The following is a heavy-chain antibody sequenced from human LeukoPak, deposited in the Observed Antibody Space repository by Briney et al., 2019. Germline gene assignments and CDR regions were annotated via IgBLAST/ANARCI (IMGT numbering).Heavy chain of an antibody. V-gene: IGHV4-31*03. D-gene: IGHD5-12*01. CDR1: GGSLRSGADF. CDR3: ASHSGYDRD. CDR2: IQNNGKT. Sequence: SETLSLTCTVSGGSLRSGADFWSWIRQHPGKGLEWIGYIQNNGKTYYNPSLKTRVTISADTSKNQCSLKLTSVIAADTAVYYCASHSGYDRDWGQGTLVTVTS. J-gene: IGHJ4*01.